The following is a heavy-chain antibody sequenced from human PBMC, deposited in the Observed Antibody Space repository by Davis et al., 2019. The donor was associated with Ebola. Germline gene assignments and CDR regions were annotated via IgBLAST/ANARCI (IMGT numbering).Heavy chain of an antibody. CDR2: IIPILGIA. J-gene: IGHJ4*02. Sequence: SVKVSCKASGYTFTSYGISWVRQAPGQGLEWMGRIIPILGIANYAQKFQGRVTITADKSTSTAYMELSSLRSEDTAVYYCARDVGAAAGGDGDDYWGQGTLVTVSS. CDR1: GYTFTSYG. CDR3: ARDVGAAAGGDGDDY. V-gene: IGHV1-69*04. D-gene: IGHD6-13*01.